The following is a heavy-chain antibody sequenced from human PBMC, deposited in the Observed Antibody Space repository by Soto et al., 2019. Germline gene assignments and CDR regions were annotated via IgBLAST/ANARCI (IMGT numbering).Heavy chain of an antibody. V-gene: IGHV3-23*01. Sequence: GGSLRLSCAASGFTFNNYDMSWVRQAPGKGPEWVSGISGSGGRTYYADSVKGRFTISRDNSKNTLYLQMNSLRADDTAVYYCAKDLTPSRRHDPRGYYGMDVWGQGTTVTVSS. J-gene: IGHJ6*02. CDR1: GFTFNNYD. D-gene: IGHD7-27*01. CDR2: ISGSGGRT. CDR3: AKDLTPSRRHDPRGYYGMDV.